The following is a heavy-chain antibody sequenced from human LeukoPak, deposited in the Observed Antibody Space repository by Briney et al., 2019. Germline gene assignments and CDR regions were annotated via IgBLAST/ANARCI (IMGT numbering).Heavy chain of an antibody. CDR2: IYHSGSA. D-gene: IGHD2-2*01. J-gene: IGHJ5*02. CDR3: ARQGYCSGASCYAGGDWFDP. V-gene: IGHV4-30-2*01. CDR1: GGSISSDGYS. Sequence: SETLSLTCAVSGGSISSDGYSWSWIRQPPGKGLEWIGYIYHSGSAFYNPSLKSRVTISLDMSKNQFSLKLSSVTAADTAVYYCARQGYCSGASCYAGGDWFDPWGQGTLVTVSS.